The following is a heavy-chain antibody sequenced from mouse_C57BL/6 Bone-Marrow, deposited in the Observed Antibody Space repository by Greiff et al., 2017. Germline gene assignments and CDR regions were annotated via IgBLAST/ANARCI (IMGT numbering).Heavy chain of an antibody. CDR2: IHPNSGST. Sequence: QVHVKQPGAELVKPGASVKLSCKASGYTFTSYWMHWVKQRPGQGLEWIGMIHPNSGSTNYNEKFKSKATLTVDKSSSTAYMQLSSLTSEDSAVYYCARDSSGMAWFAYWGQGTLVTVSA. CDR3: ARDSSGMAWFAY. V-gene: IGHV1-64*01. CDR1: GYTFTSYW. J-gene: IGHJ3*01. D-gene: IGHD3-2*02.